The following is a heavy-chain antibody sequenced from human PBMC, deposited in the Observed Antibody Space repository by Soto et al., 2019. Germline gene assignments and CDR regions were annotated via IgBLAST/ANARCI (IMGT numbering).Heavy chain of an antibody. D-gene: IGHD3-22*01. CDR3: ARTSSGYYYVCDY. CDR2: IIPIFGTA. V-gene: IGHV1-69*13. J-gene: IGHJ4*02. CDR1: GCTFSSYA. Sequence: GASVKASCKSSGCTFSSYAISWVRQAPGQGLEWMGGIIPIFGTANYAQKFQGRVTITADESTSTAYMELSSLRSEDTAVYYCARTSSGYYYVCDYWGQGTLVTVSS.